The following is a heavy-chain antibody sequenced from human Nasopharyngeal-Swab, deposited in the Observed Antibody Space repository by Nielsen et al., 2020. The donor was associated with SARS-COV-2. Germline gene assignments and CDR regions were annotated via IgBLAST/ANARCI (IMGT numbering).Heavy chain of an antibody. CDR2: IRVSGDTT. J-gene: IGHJ3*02. Sequence: GGSLRLSYTASGFTFSNYAMTWVRQAPGKGLEWVSSIRVSGDTTYYADSVKGRFTISRDSSKNTLYLQMNSLRAEDTALYYCAKVKSGTSYDAFDIWGQGTMATVSS. D-gene: IGHD1-26*01. V-gene: IGHV3-23*01. CDR1: GFTFSNYA. CDR3: AKVKSGTSYDAFDI.